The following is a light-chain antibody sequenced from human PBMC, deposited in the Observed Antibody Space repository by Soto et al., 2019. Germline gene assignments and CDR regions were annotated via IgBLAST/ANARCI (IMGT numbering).Light chain of an antibody. CDR1: QSVSNSY. CDR2: GAS. CDR3: HQYGTSPWM. V-gene: IGKV3-20*01. Sequence: EIVLTQSPGPLSLSPGERATLSCRASQSVSNSYLAWYQQKPGQAPRLLIYGASSRAIGIADRFSGGGSGTDFTLTISRLEPEDFAVYYCHQYGTSPWMFGQGTKVDIK. J-gene: IGKJ1*01.